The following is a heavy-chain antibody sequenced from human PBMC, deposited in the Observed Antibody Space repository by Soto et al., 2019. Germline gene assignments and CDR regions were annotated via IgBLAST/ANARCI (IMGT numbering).Heavy chain of an antibody. CDR2: ISNSGST. V-gene: IGHV4-31*03. CDR3: ARAVYSNHVY. Sequence: QVQLQESGPGLVKPSQTLSLTCTVSGASISSGSYYWSWIRQLPGKGLEWIGYISNSGSTYYNPSLKSRVTISVDTSKNQFSLRVSSVTVADTAVYYCARAVYSNHVYWGQGTLVTVSS. CDR1: GASISSGSYY. D-gene: IGHD4-4*01. J-gene: IGHJ4*02.